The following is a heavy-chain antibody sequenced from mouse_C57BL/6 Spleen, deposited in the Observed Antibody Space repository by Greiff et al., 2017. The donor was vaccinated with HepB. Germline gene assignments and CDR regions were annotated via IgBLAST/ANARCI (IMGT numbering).Heavy chain of an antibody. CDR2: IYPGDGDT. V-gene: IGHV1-80*01. CDR3: ARSGIYYDYDEYWYFDV. D-gene: IGHD2-4*01. J-gene: IGHJ1*03. Sequence: QVQLQQSGAELVKPGASVKISCKASGYAFSSYWMNWVKQRPGKGLEWIGQIYPGDGDTNYNGKFKGKATLTADKSSSTAYMQLSSLTSEDSAVYFCARSGIYYDYDEYWYFDVWGTGTTVTVSS. CDR1: GYAFSSYW.